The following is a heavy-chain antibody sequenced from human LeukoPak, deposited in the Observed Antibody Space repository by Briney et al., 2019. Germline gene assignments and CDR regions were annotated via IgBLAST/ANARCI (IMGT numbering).Heavy chain of an antibody. Sequence: GGSLRLSCAASGFTFSNYWMHWVRQAPGKGLVWVSRINSDGINTSYADSVKGRFTISRDNSKNTLYLQMNSLRAEDTAVYYCAKGLLWFGEVTHLDYWGQGTLATVSS. CDR3: AKGLLWFGEVTHLDY. D-gene: IGHD3-10*01. V-gene: IGHV3-74*01. CDR1: GFTFSNYW. CDR2: INSDGINT. J-gene: IGHJ4*02.